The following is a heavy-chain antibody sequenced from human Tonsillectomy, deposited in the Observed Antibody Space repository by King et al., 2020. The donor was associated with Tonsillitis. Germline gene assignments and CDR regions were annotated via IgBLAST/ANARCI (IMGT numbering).Heavy chain of an antibody. J-gene: IGHJ4*02. CDR2: ISGSGGTT. CDR3: AKESDYGDLGDY. V-gene: IGHV3-23*04. D-gene: IGHD4-17*01. CDR1: GFIFSNYA. Sequence: QLVQSGGGLVQPGGSLRLSCAASGFIFSNYAMSWVRQAPGKGLEWVSTISGSGGTTYYADSVKGRFIFYRDNSKNTLYLQMHSLGDEDTAVYYCAKESDYGDLGDYWGQGTLVTVS.